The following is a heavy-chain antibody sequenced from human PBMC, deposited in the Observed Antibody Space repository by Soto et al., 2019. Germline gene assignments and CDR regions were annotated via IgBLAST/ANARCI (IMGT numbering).Heavy chain of an antibody. V-gene: IGHV1-18*01. J-gene: IGHJ4*02. CDR2: ISAHNGNT. Sequence: QVHLVQSGAEVKKPGASVKVSCKASGYTFTSYGITWVRQAPGQGLEWMGWISAHNGNTDYAQKLQGRVIVTRDTSTTTAYMELRSLISDDTAVYYCARGRYGDYWGQGAVVTASS. CDR1: GYTFTSYG. CDR3: ARGRYGDY. D-gene: IGHD1-1*01.